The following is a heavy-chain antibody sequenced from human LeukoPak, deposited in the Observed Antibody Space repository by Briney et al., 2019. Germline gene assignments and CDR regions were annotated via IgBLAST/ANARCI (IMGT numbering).Heavy chain of an antibody. J-gene: IGHJ4*02. V-gene: IGHV4-59*12. D-gene: IGHD5-12*01. CDR1: GGSISSYY. CDR2: IYYSGSS. Sequence: SETLSLTCTVSGGSISSYYWSWFRQPPGKGLEWIGYIYYSGSSNYNPSLRSRVTMSVDTSKNQFSLKLSSVTAADTAVYYCARGQVDIVATNLDYWGQGTLVTVSS. CDR3: ARGQVDIVATNLDY.